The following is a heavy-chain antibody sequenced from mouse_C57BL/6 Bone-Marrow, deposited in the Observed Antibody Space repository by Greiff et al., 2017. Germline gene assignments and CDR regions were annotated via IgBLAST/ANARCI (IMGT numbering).Heavy chain of an antibody. CDR1: GFTFSSYG. J-gene: IGHJ3*01. D-gene: IGHD1-1*01. CDR3: ARDYYGSWFAY. V-gene: IGHV5-6*01. Sequence: EVKLVESGGDLVKPGGSLKLSCAASGFTFSSYGMSWVRQTPDKRLEWVATISSGGSYTYYPDSVKGRFTISRDNAKNTLYLQMSSLKSEDTAMYYCARDYYGSWFAYGGQGTLVTVSA. CDR2: ISSGGSYT.